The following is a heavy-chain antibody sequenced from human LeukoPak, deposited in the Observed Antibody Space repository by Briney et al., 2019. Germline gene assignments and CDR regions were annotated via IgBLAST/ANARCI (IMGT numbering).Heavy chain of an antibody. D-gene: IGHD6-19*01. CDR1: GGSFSGYY. J-gene: IGHJ3*02. CDR3: ARAPRSGTYAFDI. CDR2: INHSGST. V-gene: IGHV4-34*01. Sequence: SETLSLTCAVYGGSFSGYYWSWIRQPPGKGLEWIGEINHSGSTNYNPSLKSRVTISVDTSKNQFSLKLSSVTAADTAVYYCARAPRSGTYAFDIWGQGTMVTVPS.